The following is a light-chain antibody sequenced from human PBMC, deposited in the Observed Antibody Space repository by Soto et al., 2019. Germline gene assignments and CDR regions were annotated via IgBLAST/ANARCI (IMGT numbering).Light chain of an antibody. Sequence: DIQMTQSPSSLSASVGDRVTITCRASQEISNHLAWFQQKPGKPPKSLIYDASSLQSGVPSKFSGSGSGNDFTLTISSLPPEDFATYYCQQYHNYPVTFGGGTKVEIK. CDR3: QQYHNYPVT. CDR2: DAS. V-gene: IGKV1-16*02. CDR1: QEISNH. J-gene: IGKJ4*01.